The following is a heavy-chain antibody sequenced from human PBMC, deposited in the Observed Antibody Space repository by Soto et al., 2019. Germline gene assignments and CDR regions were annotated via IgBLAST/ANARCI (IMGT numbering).Heavy chain of an antibody. CDR2: ICYSGST. Sequence: SETLSLTCTVSGGSISSSSYYWGWIRQPPGKGLEWIGSICYSGSTYYNPSLKSRVTISVDTSKNQFSLKLSSVTAADTAVYYCAIDSTNWFDPWGQGTLVTVS. CDR1: GGSISSSSYY. CDR3: AIDSTNWFDP. J-gene: IGHJ5*02. V-gene: IGHV4-39*01. D-gene: IGHD3-22*01.